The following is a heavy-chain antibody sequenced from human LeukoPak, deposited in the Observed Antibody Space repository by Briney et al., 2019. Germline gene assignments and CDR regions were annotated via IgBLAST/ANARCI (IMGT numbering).Heavy chain of an antibody. V-gene: IGHV3-74*01. D-gene: IGHD2-21*02. CDR3: VRDKEVVTGIRLFDP. J-gene: IGHJ5*02. CDR2: IDSDGKST. CDR1: GFSLSNYS. Sequence: PGGSLRDSRAASGFSLSNYSVHWVRQAPGKGLVWVSRIDSDGKSTNYADSVKGRFTISRDNAKNTLYLQMNSLRVEDTAVYYCVRDKEVVTGIRLFDPWGQGTLVTVSS.